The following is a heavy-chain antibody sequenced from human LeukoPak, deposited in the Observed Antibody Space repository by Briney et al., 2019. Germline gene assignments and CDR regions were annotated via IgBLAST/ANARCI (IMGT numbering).Heavy chain of an antibody. D-gene: IGHD3-3*01. V-gene: IGHV1-8*01. CDR1: GYTFTSYD. J-gene: IGHJ4*02. CDR3: ARVFPVFGVVSDY. CDR2: VNPNSGNT. Sequence: ASVKVSCKASGYTFTSYDINWVRQATGQGLEWMGWVNPNSGNTGYAQKFQGRVTMTRNTSISTAYMELSSLRSEDTAVYYCARVFPVFGVVSDYWGQGTLVTVSS.